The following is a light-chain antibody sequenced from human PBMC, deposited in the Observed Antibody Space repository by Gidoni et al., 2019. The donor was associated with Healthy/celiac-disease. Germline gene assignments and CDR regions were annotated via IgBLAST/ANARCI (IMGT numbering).Light chain of an antibody. CDR3: QQYGSSPT. V-gene: IGKV3-20*01. J-gene: IGKJ1*01. CDR1: QSVTSSY. CDR2: GAS. Sequence: FLFTQPPGSLSLSPGEPATLSCRASQSVTSSYLAWYQQKPGQAPRLLIYGASSRATGIPDRFSGSGSGTDFTLTISRLEPEDFAVYYCQQYGSSPTFGQGTKVEIK.